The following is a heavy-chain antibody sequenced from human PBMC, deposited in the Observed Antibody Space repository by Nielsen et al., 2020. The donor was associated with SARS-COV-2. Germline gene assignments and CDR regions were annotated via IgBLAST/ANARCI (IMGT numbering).Heavy chain of an antibody. CDR2: ISGYNGNT. Sequence: ASVKVSCKASGYTFTNYGISWVRQAPGQGLEWMGWISGYNGNTNYAQNLQGRVTMTTDTSTSTAYMELRGLRSDDTAVYYCARDHTMLRGRVLYFDLWGRGTLVTVSS. CDR3: ARDHTMLRGRVLYFDL. V-gene: IGHV1-18*04. CDR1: GYTFTNYG. D-gene: IGHD3-10*01. J-gene: IGHJ2*01.